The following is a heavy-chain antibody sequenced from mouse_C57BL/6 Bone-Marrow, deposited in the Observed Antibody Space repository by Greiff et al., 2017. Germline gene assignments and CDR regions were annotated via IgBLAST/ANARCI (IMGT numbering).Heavy chain of an antibody. CDR2: ISNGGGST. CDR3: ARSYYSNYLDY. CDR1: GFTFSDYY. Sequence: EVQVVESGGGLVQPGGSLKLSCAASGFTFSDYYMYWVRQTPEKRLEWVAYISNGGGSTYYPDTVQGRFTISRDNAKNTLYLQMSRLKSEDTAMYYCARSYYSNYLDYWGQGTTLTVSS. V-gene: IGHV5-12*01. J-gene: IGHJ2*01. D-gene: IGHD2-5*01.